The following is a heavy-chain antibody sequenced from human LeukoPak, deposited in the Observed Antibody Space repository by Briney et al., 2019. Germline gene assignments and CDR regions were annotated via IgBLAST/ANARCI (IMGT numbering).Heavy chain of an antibody. CDR1: GGTFSSYA. CDR3: ARDIEVVVAAHSLIYYYYGMDV. Sequence: ASVKVSCKASGGTFSSYAISWVRQAPGQGLEWMGRIIPILGIANYAQKFQGRVTITADKSTSTAYMELSSLRSEDTAVYYCARDIEVVVAAHSLIYYYYGMDVWGQGTTVTVTS. J-gene: IGHJ6*02. D-gene: IGHD2-15*01. V-gene: IGHV1-69*04. CDR2: IIPILGIA.